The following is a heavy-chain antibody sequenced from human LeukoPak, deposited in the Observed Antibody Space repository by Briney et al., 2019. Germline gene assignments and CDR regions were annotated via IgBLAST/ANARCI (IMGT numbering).Heavy chain of an antibody. CDR2: IYPGDSDT. Sequence: PGESLKISCKGSGYSFTSYWIGWVRQMPGKGLEWMGIIYPGDSDTRYSPSFQGQVTISADKSISTAYLQWSSLKASDTAMYYCARHPCDYSYYYYMDVWGKGTTVTVSS. J-gene: IGHJ6*03. CDR1: GYSFTSYW. D-gene: IGHD4-11*01. CDR3: ARHPCDYSYYYYMDV. V-gene: IGHV5-51*01.